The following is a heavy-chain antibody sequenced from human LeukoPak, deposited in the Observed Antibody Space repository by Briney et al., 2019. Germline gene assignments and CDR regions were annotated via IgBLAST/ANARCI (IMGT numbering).Heavy chain of an antibody. J-gene: IGHJ6*02. V-gene: IGHV1-18*01. CDR1: GYTFTSYG. D-gene: IGHD3-9*01. CDR3: ARDIGVLRYFDWLSRYYYYYGMDV. CDR2: ISAYNGNT. Sequence: ASVKVSCKASGYTFTSYGTSWVRQAPGQGLEWMGWISAYNGNTNYAQKLQGRVTMATDTSTSTAYMELRSLRSDDTAVYYCARDIGVLRYFDWLSRYYYYYGMDVWGQGTTVTVSS.